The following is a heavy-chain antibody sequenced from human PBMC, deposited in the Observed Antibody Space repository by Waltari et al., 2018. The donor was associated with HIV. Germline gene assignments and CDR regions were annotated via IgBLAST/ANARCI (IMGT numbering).Heavy chain of an antibody. V-gene: IGHV3-48*03. Sequence: EIQLVESAGPLLQSGGTLSLSRAVSQLLLLNYEMNWVRQAPGKGLEWVSWISVSGAGTHYADSVKGRFTISRGNAKNSMYLQMSSLRVEDTAVYYCAIIGYYGFDIWGQGTMVTVSS. D-gene: IGHD3-22*01. CDR3: AIIGYYGFDI. CDR2: ISVSGAGT. CDR1: QLLLLNYE. J-gene: IGHJ3*02.